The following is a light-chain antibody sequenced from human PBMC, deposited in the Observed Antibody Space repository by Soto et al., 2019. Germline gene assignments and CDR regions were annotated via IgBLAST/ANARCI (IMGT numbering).Light chain of an antibody. CDR2: EVT. CDR3: SSYAGSGYG. CDR1: SSDGGVYNY. V-gene: IGLV2-8*01. Sequence: QSGVTQPPSASGSPRQSVTISCTGNSSDGGVYNYVSWYQQPPGKDPKLMIYEVTKRPSGFPDRFSGSKDGNTASLSVSGLQTEDEAGYYCSSYAGSGYGFGAGTTVTFL. J-gene: IGLJ1*01.